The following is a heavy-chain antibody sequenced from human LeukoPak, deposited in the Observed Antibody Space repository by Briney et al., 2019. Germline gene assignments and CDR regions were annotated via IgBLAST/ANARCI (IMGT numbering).Heavy chain of an antibody. CDR3: ARIPDYGDYPSYYYMDV. CDR2: INPNSGGT. CDR1: GYTFTGYY. J-gene: IGHJ6*03. V-gene: IGHV1-2*02. D-gene: IGHD4-17*01. Sequence: GASVKVSCKASGYTFTGYYMHWVRQAPGQGLKWMGWINPNSGGTNYAQKFQGRVTMTRDTSISTAYMELSRLRSDDTAVYYCARIPDYGDYPSYYYMDVWGKGTTVTVSS.